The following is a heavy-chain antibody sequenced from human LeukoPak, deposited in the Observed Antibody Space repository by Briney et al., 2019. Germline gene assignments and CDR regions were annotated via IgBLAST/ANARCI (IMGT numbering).Heavy chain of an antibody. CDR1: GYTFTGYY. Sequence: ASVKASCKASGYTFTGYYMHWVRQAPGQGLEWMGWINPNSGGTNYAQKFQGRVTMTRDTSISTAYMELSRLRSDDTAVYYCARAGHYGSGSYIDYWGQGTLVTVSS. V-gene: IGHV1-2*02. CDR2: INPNSGGT. J-gene: IGHJ4*02. D-gene: IGHD3-10*01. CDR3: ARAGHYGSGSYIDY.